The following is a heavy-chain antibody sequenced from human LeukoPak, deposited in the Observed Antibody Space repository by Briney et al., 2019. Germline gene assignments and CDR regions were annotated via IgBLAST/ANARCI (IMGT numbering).Heavy chain of an antibody. V-gene: IGHV4-39*01. J-gene: IGHJ4*02. CDR1: GGSVSSYEYY. CDR2: TYYSGST. Sequence: SETLPLTCTVSGGSVSSYEYYWGWIRQPPGKGLEWIGNTYYSGSTYYNPSLKSRLTMSVDTSKNQFSLKMSSVTAADTAVYYCARLSKGRYFDYIFDHWGQGALVTVSS. CDR3: ARLSKGRYFDYIFDH. D-gene: IGHD3-9*01.